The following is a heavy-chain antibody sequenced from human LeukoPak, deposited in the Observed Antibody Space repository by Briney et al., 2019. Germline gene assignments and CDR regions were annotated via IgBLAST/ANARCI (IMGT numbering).Heavy chain of an antibody. CDR2: MNPNSGNT. J-gene: IGHJ6*03. D-gene: IGHD2-2*01. Sequence: ASVKVSCKASGYTFTSYDINWVRQATGQGLEWMGWMNPNSGNTGYAQKFQGRVTMTRNTSISTAYMELSSLRSEDTAVYYCARGAVLTSAVDMDVWGKGTTVTISS. CDR3: ARGAVLTSAVDMDV. CDR1: GYTFTSYD. V-gene: IGHV1-8*01.